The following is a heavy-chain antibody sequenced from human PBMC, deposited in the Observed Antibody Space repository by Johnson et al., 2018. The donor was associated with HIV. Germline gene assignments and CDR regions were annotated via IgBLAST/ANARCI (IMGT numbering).Heavy chain of an antibody. J-gene: IGHJ3*02. CDR2: IKSKADGGTT. D-gene: IGHD1-26*01. Sequence: VQLVESGGGLVRPGGSLRLSCAASGFTFSNSCMSWVRQAPGKGLEWVGRIKSKADGGTTDYAAPVQGSFTIPRADSKHTLNQQMNSLKPEDTAVYYCTKGIVGAFINAFEIWGQGIMVNVS. CDR3: TKGIVGAFINAFEI. CDR1: GFTFSNSC. V-gene: IGHV3-15*01.